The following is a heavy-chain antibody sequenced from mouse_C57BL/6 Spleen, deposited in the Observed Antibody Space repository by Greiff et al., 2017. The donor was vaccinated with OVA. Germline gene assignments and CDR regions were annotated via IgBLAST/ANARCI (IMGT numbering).Heavy chain of an antibody. V-gene: IGHV1-81*01. CDR3: ARWGAAQATRAMDY. D-gene: IGHD3-2*02. Sequence: VQLQQSGAELARPGASVKLSCKASGYTFTSYGISWVKQRTGQGLEWIGEIYPRSGNTYYIEKFKGKATLTADKSSSTAYMELRSLTSEDSAVYFCARWGAAQATRAMDYWGQGTSVTVSS. CDR2: IYPRSGNT. CDR1: GYTFTSYG. J-gene: IGHJ4*01.